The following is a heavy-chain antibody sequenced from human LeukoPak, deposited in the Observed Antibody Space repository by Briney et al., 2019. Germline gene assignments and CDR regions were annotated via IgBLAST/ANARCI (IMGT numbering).Heavy chain of an antibody. CDR2: INSDGSGT. V-gene: IGHV3-74*01. CDR3: TRGRGYSYGWIGEKLLDY. J-gene: IGHJ4*02. CDR1: GFTFSKHW. D-gene: IGHD5-18*01. Sequence: GGSLRLSCAASGFTFSKHWMHWVRHAPGKGLVWVSRINSDGSGTTYADSVKGRFTISRDNAKNTLYLQMNSLKTEDTAVYYCTRGRGYSYGWIGEKLLDYWGQGTLVTVSS.